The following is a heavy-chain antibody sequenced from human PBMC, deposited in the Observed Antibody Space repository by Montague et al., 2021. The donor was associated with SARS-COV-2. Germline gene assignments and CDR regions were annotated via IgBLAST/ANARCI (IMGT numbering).Heavy chain of an antibody. D-gene: IGHD1-20*01. Sequence: SLRLSCAASGFTLITYWMHWVRQVSGKVPVLVSRIDPDGCHTDYADFVQGRFTTARDNAKNTLYLQMSDLRVEDTAIYYCVRDLRVGGGITGTTASDDWGQGTLVTVSS. CDR3: VRDLRVGGGITGTTASDD. CDR2: IDPDGCHT. J-gene: IGHJ4*02. V-gene: IGHV3-74*01. CDR1: GFTLITYW.